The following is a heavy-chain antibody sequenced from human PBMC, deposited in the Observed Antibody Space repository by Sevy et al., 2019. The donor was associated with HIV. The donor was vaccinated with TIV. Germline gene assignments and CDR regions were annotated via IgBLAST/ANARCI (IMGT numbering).Heavy chain of an antibody. D-gene: IGHD6-19*01. CDR3: ARALYSISSGLSYYYYYGMDV. J-gene: IGHJ6*02. Sequence: ASVKVSCKVSGYTLTELSMHWVRQAPGQGLEWMGWISAYNGNTNYAQKLQGKVTMTTDTSTGTAYMELRSLRSDDTAVYYCARALYSISSGLSYYYYYGMDVWGQGTTVTVSS. V-gene: IGHV1-18*01. CDR2: ISAYNGNT. CDR1: GYTLTELS.